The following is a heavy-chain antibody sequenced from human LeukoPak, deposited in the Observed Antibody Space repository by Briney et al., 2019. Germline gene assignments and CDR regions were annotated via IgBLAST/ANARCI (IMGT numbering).Heavy chain of an antibody. CDR1: GFTFSSYI. CDR2: ITGNGGTT. V-gene: IGHV3-64D*09. D-gene: IGHD4-17*01. Sequence: GGSLRLSCSASGFTFSSYIMHWARQAPGKGLEYISAITGNGGTTYYADSVKGRVTISRDNSKNTLYLQMSSLRPEDTAVYYCTRDPSYGDFDAFDIWGQGTMATVSS. J-gene: IGHJ3*02. CDR3: TRDPSYGDFDAFDI.